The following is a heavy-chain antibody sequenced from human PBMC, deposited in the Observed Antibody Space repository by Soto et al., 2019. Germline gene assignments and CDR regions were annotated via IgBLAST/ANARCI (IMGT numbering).Heavy chain of an antibody. V-gene: IGHV4-30-4*01. J-gene: IGHJ3*02. CDR2: IYYSGST. CDR1: GGSISSGDYY. CDR3: ARGGVVVHDAFDI. Sequence: QVQLQELGPGLVKPSQTLSLTCTVSGGSISSGDYYWSWIRQPPGKGLEWIGYIYYSGSTYYNPSLKSRVTISVDTSKNQFSLKLSSVTAADTAVYYCARGGVVVHDAFDIWGQGTMVTVSS. D-gene: IGHD3-22*01.